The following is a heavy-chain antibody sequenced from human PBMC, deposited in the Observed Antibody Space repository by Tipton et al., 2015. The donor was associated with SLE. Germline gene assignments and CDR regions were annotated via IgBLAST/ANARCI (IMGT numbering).Heavy chain of an antibody. CDR1: GYSISSGYY. V-gene: IGHV4-38-2*02. J-gene: IGHJ6*02. Sequence: TLSLTCTVSGYSISSGYYWGWIRQPPGKGLEWIGEINHSGSTNYNPSLKSRVTISVDTSKNQFSLKLSSVTAADTAVYYCARFRDEYYYYAMDVWGQGTTVTVSS. CDR2: INHSGST. CDR3: ARFRDEYYYYAMDV.